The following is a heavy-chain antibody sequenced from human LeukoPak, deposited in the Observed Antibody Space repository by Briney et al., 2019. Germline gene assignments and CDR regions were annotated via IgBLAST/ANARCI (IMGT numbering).Heavy chain of an antibody. CDR1: GFTFSSYW. CDR2: INQLGNEK. J-gene: IGHJ4*02. D-gene: IGHD1-1*01. CDR3: ARTALGGGLERLDY. Sequence: GGSLRLSCAAPGFTFSSYWMSWIRQAPGRGLEWVANINQLGNEKNYVDSVNGRFTISRNNVDDSLYLEMNSLRVEDTAVYYCARTALGGGLERLDYWGQGTLVTVSS. V-gene: IGHV3-7*01.